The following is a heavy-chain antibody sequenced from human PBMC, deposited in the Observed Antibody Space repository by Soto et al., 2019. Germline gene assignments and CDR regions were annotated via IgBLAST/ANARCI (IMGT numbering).Heavy chain of an antibody. V-gene: IGHV3-23*01. D-gene: IGHD3-22*01. CDR1: GFTFSSYA. CDR2: ISGSGGST. J-gene: IGHJ4*02. CDR3: SCHYDSSGAFDY. Sequence: PGGSLRLSCAASGFTFSSYAMSWVRQAPGKGLEWVSAISGSGGSTYYADSVKGRFTISRDNSKNTLYLQMNSLRAEDTAVYYCSCHYDSSGAFDYWGQGTLVTVSS.